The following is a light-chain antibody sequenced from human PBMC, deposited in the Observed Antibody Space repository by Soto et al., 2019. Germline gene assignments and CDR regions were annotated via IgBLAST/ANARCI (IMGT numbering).Light chain of an antibody. CDR1: QSISTY. Sequence: DLQMTQSPSSLSASVGDRVTITCRASQSISTYLNWYQQKPGKAPKLLIYAASSLQSGXXXXFXXXXXXTDFTLTISSLQPEDFATYFCQQSATFGPGTKVDIK. CDR2: AAS. V-gene: IGKV1-39*01. J-gene: IGKJ3*01. CDR3: QQSAT.